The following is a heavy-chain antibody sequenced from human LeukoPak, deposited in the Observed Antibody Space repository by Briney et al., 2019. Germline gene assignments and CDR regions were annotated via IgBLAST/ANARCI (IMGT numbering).Heavy chain of an antibody. CDR3: ARDPDSSSWYEVDY. Sequence: ASVKVSCKASGYTFTGYYMHWVRQAPGQGLEWMGWINPNSGGTNYAQKFQGRVTMTRDTSISTAYMELSRLRSDDTAVYCCARDPDSSSWYEVDYWGQGTLVTVSS. V-gene: IGHV1-2*02. CDR2: INPNSGGT. D-gene: IGHD6-13*01. J-gene: IGHJ4*02. CDR1: GYTFTGYY.